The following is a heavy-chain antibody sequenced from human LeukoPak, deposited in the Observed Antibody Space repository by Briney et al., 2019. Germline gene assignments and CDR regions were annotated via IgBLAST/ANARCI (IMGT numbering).Heavy chain of an antibody. CDR1: GGSVNSYY. V-gene: IGHV4-59*02. Sequence: SETLSLTCTISGGSVNSYYWSWIRQPPGKGLEWIGYFYFSGSTNYNPSLNSRVTISADTSKNQFSLKLSSVTAADTAVYYCARDRAPDSSGPGDWFDPWGQGTLVTVSS. CDR3: ARDRAPDSSGPGDWFDP. CDR2: FYFSGST. J-gene: IGHJ5*02. D-gene: IGHD3-22*01.